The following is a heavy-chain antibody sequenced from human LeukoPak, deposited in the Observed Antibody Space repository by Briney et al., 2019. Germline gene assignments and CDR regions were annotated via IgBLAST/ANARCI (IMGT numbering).Heavy chain of an antibody. V-gene: IGHV1-8*02. CDR1: GYTFTGYY. D-gene: IGHD3-22*01. J-gene: IGHJ4*02. CDR2: MSPNSGNT. Sequence: GASVTVSCKASGYTFTGYYMHWVRQAPGQGLEWMGWMSPNSGNTGYAQKFQGRVTMTRDTSISAAYMELTSLTSEDTAVYYCARDFLYYYDSSGSFDYWGQGTLVTVSS. CDR3: ARDFLYYYDSSGSFDY.